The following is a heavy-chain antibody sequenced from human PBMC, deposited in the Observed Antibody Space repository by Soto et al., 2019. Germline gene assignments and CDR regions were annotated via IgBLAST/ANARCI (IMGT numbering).Heavy chain of an antibody. J-gene: IGHJ4*02. CDR2: IYYSGST. D-gene: IGHD6-19*01. CDR1: GGSISSSSYY. CDR3: ARHALFWGSGWYIAY. Sequence: QLQLQESGPGLVKPSETLSLTCTVSGGSISSSSYYWGWIRQPPGKGLEWIGSIYYSGSTYYNPSLKSRVTISVDTSKNQFSLKLSSVTAADTAVYYCARHALFWGSGWYIAYWGQGTLVTVSS. V-gene: IGHV4-39*01.